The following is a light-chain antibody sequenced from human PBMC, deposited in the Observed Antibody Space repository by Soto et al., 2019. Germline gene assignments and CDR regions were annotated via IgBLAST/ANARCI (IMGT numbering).Light chain of an antibody. CDR2: GAS. V-gene: IGKV3-20*01. CDR3: QQYSTSPLT. CDR1: QSLIGSP. Sequence: EIVLTQSPGTLSLSPGERATLSCRASQSLIGSPLDWYQQRPGQAPRLLIYGASSRATGIPDRFSGSGSGTDFTLTINRLEPEDFAVYYCQQYSTSPLTFGGGTRVEI. J-gene: IGKJ4*01.